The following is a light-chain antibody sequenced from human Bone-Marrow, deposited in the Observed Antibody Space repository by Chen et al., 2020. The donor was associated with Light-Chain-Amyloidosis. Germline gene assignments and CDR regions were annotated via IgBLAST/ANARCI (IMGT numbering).Light chain of an antibody. Sequence: QSALTQPPSASGSLGQSVTISCAGTSGDLGGYDFVSWYQQHPGKAPKLMIHEGTKRPSGVPSRFSGSKSGTSASLAISDLQSEDEAHYYCAPWDDRLNGWVFGGGTRLTVL. CDR3: APWDDRLNGWV. CDR2: EGT. J-gene: IGLJ3*02. V-gene: IGLV2-8*01. CDR1: SGDLGGYDF.